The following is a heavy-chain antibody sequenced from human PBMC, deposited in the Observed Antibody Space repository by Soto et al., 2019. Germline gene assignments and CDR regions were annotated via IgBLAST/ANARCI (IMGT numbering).Heavy chain of an antibody. CDR3: ARDWRLAYCGGDCYSEDAFDI. CDR2: IIPIFGTA. D-gene: IGHD2-21*02. V-gene: IGHV1-69*13. Sequence: GASVKVSCKASGGTFSIYAISGVLQSPGQGLDWMGGIIPIFGTANYAQKFQGRVTITADESTSTAYMELSSLRSEDTAVYYCARDWRLAYCGGDCYSEDAFDIWGQGTMVTVSS. J-gene: IGHJ3*02. CDR1: GGTFSIYA.